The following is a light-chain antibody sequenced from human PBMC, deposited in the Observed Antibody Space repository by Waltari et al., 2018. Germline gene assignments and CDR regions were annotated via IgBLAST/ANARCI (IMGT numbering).Light chain of an antibody. CDR3: QQSHNWPPLT. CDR2: SAS. Sequence: EVVLTQSPATLSLSPGERATLSCRASQGVSVNLAWYQERPGQAPRLLIYSASTRATGIPARFRGSGSGTEFTLTISSLESEEFAVYYCQQSHNWPPLTFGGGTKVEIK. CDR1: QGVSVN. J-gene: IGKJ4*01. V-gene: IGKV3-15*01.